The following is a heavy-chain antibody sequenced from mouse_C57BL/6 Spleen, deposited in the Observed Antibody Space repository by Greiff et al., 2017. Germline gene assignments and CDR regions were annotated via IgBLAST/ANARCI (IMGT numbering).Heavy chain of an antibody. CDR1: GYAFSSSW. J-gene: IGHJ1*03. CDR3: ARHDGYYWYFDV. V-gene: IGHV1-82*01. Sequence: VQLQESGPELVKPGASVKISCKASGYAFSSSWMNWVKQGPGKGLEWIGRIYPGDGDTNYNGKFKGKATLTADKSSSTAYMQLRSLTSEDSAVYFCARHDGYYWYFDVWGTGTTVTVSS. CDR2: IYPGDGDT. D-gene: IGHD2-3*01.